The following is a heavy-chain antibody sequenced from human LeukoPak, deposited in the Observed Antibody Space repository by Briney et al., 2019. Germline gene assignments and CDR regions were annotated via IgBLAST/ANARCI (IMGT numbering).Heavy chain of an antibody. J-gene: IGHJ4*02. Sequence: GGSLRLSCISSGFTFDNYAMSWARQAPGKRLEWVSAISGSGIATYYTDSVKDRFTISRDNSKNTLYLHLSSLRAEDTAIYYCAKRTYSDFWSGYHSDCWGQGTQVTVSS. CDR3: AKRTYSDFWSGYHSDC. CDR2: ISGSGIAT. D-gene: IGHD3-3*01. V-gene: IGHV3-23*01. CDR1: GFTFDNYA.